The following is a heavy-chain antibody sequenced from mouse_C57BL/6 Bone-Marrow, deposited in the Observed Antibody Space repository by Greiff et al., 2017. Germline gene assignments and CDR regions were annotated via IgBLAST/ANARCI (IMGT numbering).Heavy chain of an antibody. J-gene: IGHJ3*01. Sequence: VQLQQSGAELVRPGTSVKLSCKASGYTFTSYWMHWVKQRPGQGLEWIGVIDPSDSYTNYNQKFKGKATLTVDTSSSTAYMQLSSLTSEDSAVYYCASSRLRRAWFAYWGQGTLVTVSA. CDR1: GYTFTSYW. V-gene: IGHV1-59*01. CDR2: IDPSDSYT. CDR3: ASSRLRRAWFAY. D-gene: IGHD2-4*01.